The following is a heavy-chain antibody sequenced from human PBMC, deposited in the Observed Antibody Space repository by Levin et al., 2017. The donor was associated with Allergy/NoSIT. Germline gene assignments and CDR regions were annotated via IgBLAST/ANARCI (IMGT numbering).Heavy chain of an antibody. CDR1: GFTFDDYT. D-gene: IGHD2-2*01. CDR3: AKNSERYCSSTSCDSWFDP. CDR2: ISWDGGST. V-gene: IGHV3-43*01. J-gene: IGHJ5*02. Sequence: GESLKISCAASGFTFDDYTMHWVRQAPGKGLEWVSLISWDGGSTYYADSVKGRFTISRDNSKNSLYLQMNSLRTEDTALYYCAKNSERYCSSTSCDSWFDPWGQGTLVTVSS.